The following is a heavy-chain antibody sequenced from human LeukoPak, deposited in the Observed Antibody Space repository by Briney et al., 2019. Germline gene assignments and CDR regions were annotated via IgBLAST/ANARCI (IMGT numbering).Heavy chain of an antibody. CDR1: GGSISSGGYY. CDR2: IYYSGST. J-gene: IGHJ6*02. D-gene: IGHD1-14*01. V-gene: IGHV4-31*03. Sequence: RSSETLSLTCTVSGGSISSGGYYWSWIRQHPGKGLEWIGYIYYSGSTYYNPSLKSRVIISVDTSKNQFSLKLSSVIAADTAVYYCARENNGAYGMDVWGQGTTVTVSS. CDR3: ARENNGAYGMDV.